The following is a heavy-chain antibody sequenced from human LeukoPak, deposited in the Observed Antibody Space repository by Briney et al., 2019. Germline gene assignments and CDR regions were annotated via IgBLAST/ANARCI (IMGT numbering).Heavy chain of an antibody. J-gene: IGHJ4*02. CDR3: ARDPDYGDPGPFWDY. CDR1: GVTLSTYW. CDR2: INQDGSGR. Sequence: GGSLRLSCVPSGVTLSTYWMCWVRQAPGKGLEWVANINQDGSGRYPVDSVKGRISISRDNAKNSLYLQMNSLRAEDTAVYYCARDPDYGDPGPFWDYWGQGTLVTVSS. D-gene: IGHD4-17*01. V-gene: IGHV3-7*01.